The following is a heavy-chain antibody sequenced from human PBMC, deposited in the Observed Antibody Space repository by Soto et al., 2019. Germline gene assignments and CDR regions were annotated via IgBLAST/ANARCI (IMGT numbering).Heavy chain of an antibody. D-gene: IGHD3-22*01. CDR3: ARGTYYYDSSGYYRLDY. CDR2: IIPIFGTA. CDR1: GGTFSSYA. V-gene: IGHV1-69*01. Sequence: QVQLVQSGAEVKKPGSSVKVSCKASGGTFSSYAISWVRQAPGQGVELRGGIIPIFGTANYAQKFQGRVTITADESTSTAYMELSSLRSEDTAVYYCARGTYYYDSSGYYRLDYWGQGTLVTVSS. J-gene: IGHJ4*02.